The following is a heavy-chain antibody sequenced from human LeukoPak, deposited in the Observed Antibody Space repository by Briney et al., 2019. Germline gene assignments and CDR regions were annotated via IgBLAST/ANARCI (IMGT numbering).Heavy chain of an antibody. CDR1: GGSISSGSYY. CDR2: IYTSGST. Sequence: SQTLSLTCTVSGGSISSGSYYWGWIRQPAGKGLEWIGRIYTSGSTNYKPSLKSRVTISVDTSKNQLSLKLSSVTAADTAVYYCARDLSAPLKYYYDSSGSYYFDYWGQGTLVTVSS. J-gene: IGHJ4*02. V-gene: IGHV4-61*02. CDR3: ARDLSAPLKYYYDSSGSYYFDY. D-gene: IGHD3-22*01.